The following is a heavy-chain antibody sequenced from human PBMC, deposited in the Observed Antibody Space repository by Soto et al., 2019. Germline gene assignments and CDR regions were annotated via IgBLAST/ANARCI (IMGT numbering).Heavy chain of an antibody. D-gene: IGHD3-10*01. V-gene: IGHV5-51*01. CDR2: IYPGDSDT. Sequence: PGESLKISCKGSGYSFTSYWIGWVRQMPGKGLEWMGIIYPGDSDTRYSPSFQGQVTISADKSISTAYLQWSSLKASDTAMYYCARLLDGSGSYQPSKFDYWGQGTLVTVSS. CDR3: ARLLDGSGSYQPSKFDY. J-gene: IGHJ4*02. CDR1: GYSFTSYW.